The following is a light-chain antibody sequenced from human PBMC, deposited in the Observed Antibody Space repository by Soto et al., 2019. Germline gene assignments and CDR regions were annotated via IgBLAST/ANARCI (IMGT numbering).Light chain of an antibody. Sequence: QSVLTQPPSTSGTPGQRVTISCSGSSSNIGSNTVNWYQQLPGAAPKLLIQSNNQRPSGVPDRFSGSQSGTSASLAISGLQSEDEADYYCAVCDDSLNGYVFGTGTKLTVL. J-gene: IGLJ1*01. CDR1: SSNIGSNT. V-gene: IGLV1-44*01. CDR3: AVCDDSLNGYV. CDR2: SNN.